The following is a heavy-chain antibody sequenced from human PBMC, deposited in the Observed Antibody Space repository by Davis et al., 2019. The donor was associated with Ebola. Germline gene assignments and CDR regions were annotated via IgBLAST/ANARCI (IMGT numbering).Heavy chain of an antibody. CDR2: IYSGGST. D-gene: IGHD3-10*01. V-gene: IGHV3-66*01. CDR3: AGLLLWFGEFDAFDI. CDR1: GFTVSSNY. Sequence: GGSLRLSCAASGFTVSSNYMSWVRQAPGKGLEWVSVIYSGGSTYYADSVKGRFTISRDNSKNTLYLQMNSLRAEDTAVYYCAGLLLWFGEFDAFDIWGQGTMVTVSS. J-gene: IGHJ3*02.